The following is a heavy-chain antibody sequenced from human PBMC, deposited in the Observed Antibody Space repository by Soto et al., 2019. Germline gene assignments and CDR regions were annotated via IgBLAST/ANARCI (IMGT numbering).Heavy chain of an antibody. Sequence: QVQLVQSGAEVKKPGASVKVSCKASGYIFTNHYIHWVRQAPGQGLEWMGIINPSGGSTNYLQKFQCRITLTRDTSTSTVYMELSSLRSEDTAGYFCARAAFYDSSGFYYDCWGQGTLVTVSS. D-gene: IGHD3-22*01. CDR2: INPSGGST. CDR1: GYIFTNHY. CDR3: ARAAFYDSSGFYYDC. J-gene: IGHJ4*02. V-gene: IGHV1-46*01.